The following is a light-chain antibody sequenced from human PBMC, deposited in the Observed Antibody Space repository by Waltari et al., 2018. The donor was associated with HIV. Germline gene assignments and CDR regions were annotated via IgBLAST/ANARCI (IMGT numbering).Light chain of an antibody. CDR2: SNK. V-gene: IGLV1-44*01. Sequence: QSVLTQTPSLSGTPGQRVTIPCSGGYSNIGSNTVNWYQQFPGTAHGLLISSNKQRPSGVAGRFSGSKSGTAASLVISELQAQDEADYHCAAWGDSLHGELFGGGTKLTVL. J-gene: IGLJ2*01. CDR1: YSNIGSNT. CDR3: AAWGDSLHGEL.